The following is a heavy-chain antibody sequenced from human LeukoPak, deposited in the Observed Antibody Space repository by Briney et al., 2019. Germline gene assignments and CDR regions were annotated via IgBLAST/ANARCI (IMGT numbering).Heavy chain of an antibody. CDR1: GFTVVSSA. Sequence: GGSLRPSCAASGFTVVSSAISSVRQAPGKGLEWVSGIRDSGDRTFYADPVKGRFTISRDNSKKTLYLQMNSLRAEDTALYYSAKERAPTGTPFFDSWAQGPLVTVSS. J-gene: IGHJ4*02. V-gene: IGHV3-23*01. CDR2: IRDSGDRT. CDR3: AKERAPTGTPFFDS. D-gene: IGHD6-13*01.